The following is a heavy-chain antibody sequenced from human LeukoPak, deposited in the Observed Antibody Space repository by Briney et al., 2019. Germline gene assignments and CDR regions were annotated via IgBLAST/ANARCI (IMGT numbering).Heavy chain of an antibody. CDR2: LSGSGGSI. J-gene: IGHJ4*02. CDR1: GFTFSSYE. D-gene: IGHD3-22*01. V-gene: IGHV3-23*01. CDR3: AKGGMTVSGLGY. Sequence: GGSLRLSCAASGFTFSSYEMNWVRQAPGKGPEWVSSLSGSGGSIYYADSVKGRFTISRDNSRNTLYLQMNSLRDEDTAVYYCAKGGMTVSGLGYWGQGTLVTVSS.